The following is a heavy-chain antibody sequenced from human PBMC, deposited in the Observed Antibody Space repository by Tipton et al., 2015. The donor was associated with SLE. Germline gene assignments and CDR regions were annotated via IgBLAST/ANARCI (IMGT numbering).Heavy chain of an antibody. J-gene: IGHJ4*02. CDR1: GFTVSSNY. CDR3: ARDRGSGWFDFDF. Sequence: SLRLSCAASGFTVSSNYMSWVRQAPGKGLEWVSVIYSGGSTYYADFVKGRFTISRDNSKNTLYLQMNSLRAEDTAVYYCARDRGSGWFDFDFWGQGTLVIVSS. V-gene: IGHV3-53*05. D-gene: IGHD6-19*01. CDR2: IYSGGST.